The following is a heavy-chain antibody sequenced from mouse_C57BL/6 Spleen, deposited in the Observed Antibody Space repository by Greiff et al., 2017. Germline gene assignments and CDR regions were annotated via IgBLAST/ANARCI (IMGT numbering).Heavy chain of an antibody. CDR1: GYTFTSYW. J-gene: IGHJ2*01. D-gene: IGHD4-1*01. Sequence: QVQLQQPGAELVKPGASVKLSCKASGYTFTSYWMHWVKQRPGQGLEWIGMIHPNSGSTNYNEKFKSKATLTVDKSSSTAYMQLSSLTSEDSAVXYCAREQTGTRYFDYWGQGTTLTVSS. CDR3: AREQTGTRYFDY. V-gene: IGHV1-64*01. CDR2: IHPNSGST.